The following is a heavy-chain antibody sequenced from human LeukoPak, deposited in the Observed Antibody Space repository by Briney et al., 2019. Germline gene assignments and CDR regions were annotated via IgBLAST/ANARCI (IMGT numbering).Heavy chain of an antibody. CDR2: IIPLFGTT. V-gene: IGHV1-69*05. J-gene: IGHJ4*02. CDR3: ASPLDYGDASGFDY. Sequence: SVKVSCKASGGTFSSYAISWVRQAPGQGLEWMGGIIPLFGTTNYAQKFQGRVTITTDESTSTAYMELSSLRSEDTAVYFCASPLDYGDASGFDYWGQGTLVTVSS. CDR1: GGTFSSYA. D-gene: IGHD4-17*01.